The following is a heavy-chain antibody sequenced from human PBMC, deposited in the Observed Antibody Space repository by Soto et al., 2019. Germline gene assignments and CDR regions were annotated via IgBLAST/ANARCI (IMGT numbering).Heavy chain of an antibody. D-gene: IGHD2-2*01. CDR3: ARVGCSSTSSPWFCYYGMDV. V-gene: IGHV1-2*04. CDR2: INPNSGGT. J-gene: IGHJ6*02. CDR1: GYTFTGYY. Sequence: ASVKVSCKASGYTFTGYYMHWVRQAPGQGLEWMGWINPNSGGTNYAQKFQGWVTMTRDTSISTAYMELSRLRSDDTAVYYCARVGCSSTSSPWFCYYGMDVWGQGTTVTVSS.